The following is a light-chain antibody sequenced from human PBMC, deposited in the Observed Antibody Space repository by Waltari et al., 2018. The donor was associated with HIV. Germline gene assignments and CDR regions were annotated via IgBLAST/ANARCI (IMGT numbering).Light chain of an antibody. CDR1: SSDIGYYNY. J-gene: IGLJ3*02. V-gene: IGLV2-14*01. CDR2: EVS. CDR3: SSLTNSATLSEL. Sequence: QFALTQPASVSGSPGQSITISCTGTSSDIGYYNYVSWYQQHPGKAPKLMIYEVSNRPSGVSNRFSGSKSGNTASLTISGLQAEDEADYFCSSLTNSATLSELFGGGTKLTVL.